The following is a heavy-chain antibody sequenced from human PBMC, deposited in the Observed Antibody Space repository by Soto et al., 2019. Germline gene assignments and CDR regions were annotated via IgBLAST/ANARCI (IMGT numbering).Heavy chain of an antibody. J-gene: IGHJ3*02. CDR2: ISSSSSTI. CDR3: GGDSSGYFYPDVFDI. D-gene: IGHD3-22*01. CDR1: GFTFSRYS. Sequence: GGSLRLSCAASGFTFSRYSMNWVRQAPGKGLEWVSYISSSSSTIYYADSVKGRFTISRDNAKNSLYLQMNSLRDEDTAVYYCGGDSSGYFYPDVFDIWGQGTMLTVSS. V-gene: IGHV3-48*02.